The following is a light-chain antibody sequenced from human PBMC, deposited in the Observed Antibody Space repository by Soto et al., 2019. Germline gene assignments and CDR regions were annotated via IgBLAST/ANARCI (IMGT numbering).Light chain of an antibody. Sequence: EIVLTQSPGTLSLSPGARATLSCRASQSVSSSYLAWYQQKPGQAPRLLIYGAFNRATGIPDRFSGSGSGTDFTLTFSRLEPEDFAVYYCQQYGDSPATFGPGTKVDIK. CDR1: QSVSSSY. V-gene: IGKV3-20*01. J-gene: IGKJ3*01. CDR3: QQYGDSPAT. CDR2: GAF.